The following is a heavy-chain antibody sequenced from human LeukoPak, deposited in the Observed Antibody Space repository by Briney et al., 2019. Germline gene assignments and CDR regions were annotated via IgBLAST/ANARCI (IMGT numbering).Heavy chain of an antibody. V-gene: IGHV3-7*03. CDR2: IKQDGSEK. CDR3: GKAMDY. Sequence: PGGSLRLSCIASVFTFTSHWMHWVRQAPGKGLEWVANIKQDGSEKYYVNSVKGRFTISRDNAKNSLYLQMNSLRAEDTAVYYCGKAMDYWGQGTLVTVSS. CDR1: VFTFTSHW. J-gene: IGHJ4*02.